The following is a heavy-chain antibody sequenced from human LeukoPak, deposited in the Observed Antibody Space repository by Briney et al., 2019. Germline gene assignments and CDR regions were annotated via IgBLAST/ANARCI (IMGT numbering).Heavy chain of an antibody. V-gene: IGHV3-7*01. CDR2: IKQDGNEK. J-gene: IGHJ5*01. CDR1: GFTFSSYW. CDR3: AKEGAYPIITYDS. Sequence: GGSLRLSCAASGFTFSSYWMNWVRQAPGKGLEWVANIKQDGNEKHYEDSVKGRFSISRDNAKNSLYLQMDSLRAEDTAVYYCAKEGAYPIITYDSWGQGALVTVSS. D-gene: IGHD3-10*01.